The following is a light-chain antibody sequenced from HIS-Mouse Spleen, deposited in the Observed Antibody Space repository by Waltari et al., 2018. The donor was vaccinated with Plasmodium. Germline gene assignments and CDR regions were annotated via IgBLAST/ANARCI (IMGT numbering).Light chain of an antibody. Sequence: EIVMTQSPATLSVSPGERATLSCRASQSVSSNLAWYQQKPGQAPRLLIYGASTRATGIPARFSGSGSGTEFTLTISSLQSEDFATYYCQQYYSYPHTFGQGTKLEIK. CDR1: QSVSSN. CDR2: GAS. V-gene: IGKV3-15*01. J-gene: IGKJ2*01. CDR3: QQYYSYPHT.